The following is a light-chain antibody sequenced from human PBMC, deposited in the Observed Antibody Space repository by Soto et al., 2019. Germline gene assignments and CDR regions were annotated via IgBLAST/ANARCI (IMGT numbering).Light chain of an antibody. V-gene: IGKV3-15*01. CDR3: QQYYNWPRT. CDR1: QSLGSD. Sequence: EIVITQSPRALSLSPGDTAPLSWRASQSLGSDLAWYQQKPGQAPRLLIFGASARPTGIPARISGSGSGTEFTLTISSLRSEDFAVYFCQQYYNWPRTFGQGTKVDIK. J-gene: IGKJ1*01. CDR2: GAS.